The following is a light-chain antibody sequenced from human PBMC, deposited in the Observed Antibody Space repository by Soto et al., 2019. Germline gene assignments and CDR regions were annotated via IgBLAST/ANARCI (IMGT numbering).Light chain of an antibody. V-gene: IGLV2-23*01. J-gene: IGLJ2*01. CDR1: SGDVGNYNF. CDR3: SSHAGAYVA. Sequence: QSALTQPASVSGSPGQSITISCTGTSGDVGNYNFVSWYQHHVGKAPKLLTYQGNKRPSGVSDRFSASKSGNTASLTISGLEPDDDADYFCSSHAGAYVAFGGGTKLTVL. CDR2: QGN.